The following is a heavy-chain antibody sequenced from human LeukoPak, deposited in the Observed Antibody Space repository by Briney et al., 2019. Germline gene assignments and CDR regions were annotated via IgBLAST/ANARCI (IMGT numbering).Heavy chain of an antibody. CDR1: GFTFGDYA. CDR2: IRSKAYGGTT. Sequence: GRSLRLSCTASGFTFGDYAMGWVRQAPGKGLEWVGFIRSKAYGGTTEYAASVKGRFTISRDDSKSIAYLQMNSLKTEDTAVYYCTRDLDSEGFDPWGQGTLVTVSS. CDR3: TRDLDSEGFDP. D-gene: IGHD3/OR15-3a*01. V-gene: IGHV3-49*04. J-gene: IGHJ5*02.